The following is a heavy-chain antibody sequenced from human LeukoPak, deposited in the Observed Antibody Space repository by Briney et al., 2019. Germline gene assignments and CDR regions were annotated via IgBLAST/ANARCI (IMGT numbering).Heavy chain of an antibody. Sequence: SVKVSCKASGGTFSSYAISWVRQAPGQGLEWMGGIIPIFGTANYAQKFQGRVTITADESTSTAYMELSSLRSEDTAVYYCAKWLGGWFLSSMYYFDYWGQGTLVTVSS. D-gene: IGHD3-10*01. CDR2: IIPIFGTA. CDR1: GGTFSSYA. V-gene: IGHV1-69*13. J-gene: IGHJ4*02. CDR3: AKWLGGWFLSSMYYFDY.